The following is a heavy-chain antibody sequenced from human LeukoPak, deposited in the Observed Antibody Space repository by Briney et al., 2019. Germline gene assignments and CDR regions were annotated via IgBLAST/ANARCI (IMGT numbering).Heavy chain of an antibody. V-gene: IGHV1-69*05. J-gene: IGHJ3*02. D-gene: IGHD1/OR15-1a*01. CDR2: IIPIFGTA. CDR3: ARHRGGWNNDAFDI. Sequence: SVKVSCKASGGTFSSYAISWARQAPVQGLEWMGGIIPIFGTANYAQKFQGRVTITTDESTSTAYMELSSLRYADTAVYFCARHRGGWNNDAFDIWGQGTMVTVSS. CDR1: GGTFSSYA.